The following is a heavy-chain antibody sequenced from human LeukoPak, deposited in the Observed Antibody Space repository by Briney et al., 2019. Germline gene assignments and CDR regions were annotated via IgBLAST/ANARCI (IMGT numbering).Heavy chain of an antibody. CDR2: INPSGGST. CDR3: ARDDCSSTSCYGYFDL. CDR1: GYTFTSYY. V-gene: IGHV1-46*01. Sequence: ASVKVSCKASGYTFTSYYMHWVRQAPGQGLEWMGIINPSGGSTNYAQKFQGRVTMTRDTSTSTVYMELSSLRSEDTAVYYCARDDCSSTSCYGYFDLWGRGTLVTVSS. J-gene: IGHJ2*01. D-gene: IGHD2-2*01.